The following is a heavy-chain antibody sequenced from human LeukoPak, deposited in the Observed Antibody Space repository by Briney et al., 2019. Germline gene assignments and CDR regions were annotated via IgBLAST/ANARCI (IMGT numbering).Heavy chain of an antibody. CDR1: GGSISSGGYY. D-gene: IGHD6-6*01. CDR2: ISYSGST. V-gene: IGHV4-31*03. Sequence: TSETLSLTCTVSGGSISSGGYYWSWIRQHPGKGLEWIGYISYSGSTHYNPSLKSRITISVDTSKNQFSLKLSSVTAADTAVYYCARATPDEYSSSSLAYWGQGTLVTVSS. J-gene: IGHJ4*02. CDR3: ARATPDEYSSSSLAY.